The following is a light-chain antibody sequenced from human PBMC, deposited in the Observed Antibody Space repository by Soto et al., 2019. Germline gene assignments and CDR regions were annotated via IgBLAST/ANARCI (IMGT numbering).Light chain of an antibody. CDR1: SSDVGGYNY. CDR2: EVS. CDR3: SSYTNTRTLYV. Sequence: QSVLTQPASVSGSPGQSITISCTGTSSDVGGYNYVSWYQQHPGKAPKLMISEVSNRPSGVSNRFSGSKSGNTASLTISGLQAEDEADYYCSSYTNTRTLYVFGTGTKVTVL. J-gene: IGLJ1*01. V-gene: IGLV2-14*01.